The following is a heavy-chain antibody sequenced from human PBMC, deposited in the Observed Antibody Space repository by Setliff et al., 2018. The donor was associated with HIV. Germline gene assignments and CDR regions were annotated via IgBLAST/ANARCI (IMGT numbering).Heavy chain of an antibody. CDR3: ARDSSTGWFSADY. D-gene: IGHD6-19*01. V-gene: IGHV1-46*01. Sequence: ASVKVSCKTSGGTFSSYGISWVRQAPGQGLEWMGIINPSGGSTSYAQKFQGRVTMTRDTSTSTVYMELSSLRSEDTAVYYCARDSSTGWFSADYWGQGTLVTVSS. CDR2: INPSGGST. CDR1: GGTFSSYG. J-gene: IGHJ4*02.